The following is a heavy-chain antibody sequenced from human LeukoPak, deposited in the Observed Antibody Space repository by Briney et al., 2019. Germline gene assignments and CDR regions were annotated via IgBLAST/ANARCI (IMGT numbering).Heavy chain of an antibody. D-gene: IGHD5-24*01. V-gene: IGHV1-46*01. CDR2: INPSGGNT. Sequence: PGASVKVSCKASGYTFTSYYMHWVRQAPGQGLEWMGIINPSGGNTNYAQKLQGRVTMTTDTSTNTAYMDLGSLRSDDTAEYYCARALSEYNPFDIWGQGTLVTVSS. J-gene: IGHJ3*02. CDR1: GYTFTSYY. CDR3: ARALSEYNPFDI.